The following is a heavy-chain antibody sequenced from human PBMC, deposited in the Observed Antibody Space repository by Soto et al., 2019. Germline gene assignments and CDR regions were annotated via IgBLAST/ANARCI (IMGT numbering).Heavy chain of an antibody. Sequence: QVQLVQPGAEVKKPGASVKVSCTASGYTFTSYALHWVRQAPGQRLEWMGWINAGNGNTKYSQKFQGRVTITRDTSASTAYMELSSLRSEDTAVYYCARRYCSSTSCPRGDYWGQGTLVTVSS. J-gene: IGHJ4*02. D-gene: IGHD2-2*01. V-gene: IGHV1-3*01. CDR1: GYTFTSYA. CDR2: INAGNGNT. CDR3: ARRYCSSTSCPRGDY.